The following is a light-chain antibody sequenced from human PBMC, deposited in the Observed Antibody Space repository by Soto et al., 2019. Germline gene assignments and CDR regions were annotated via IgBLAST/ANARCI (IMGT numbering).Light chain of an antibody. V-gene: IGKV1-39*01. CDR2: AAS. J-gene: IGKJ3*01. Sequence: DIQMTQAPSSPSASVGGRVTITCRASQPIDTSLNWYQQKPGNAPRLLIYAASSLQSGVPLRFSGSGSGTDFTLTISSLQPEDFATYYCQQSYSSPFTFGPGTKVDIK. CDR3: QQSYSSPFT. CDR1: QPIDTS.